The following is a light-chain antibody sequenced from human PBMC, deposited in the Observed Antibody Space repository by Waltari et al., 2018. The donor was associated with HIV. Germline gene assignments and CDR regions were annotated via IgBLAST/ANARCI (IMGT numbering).Light chain of an antibody. V-gene: IGLV1-40*01. CDR2: VNI. Sequence: QSVLTQPPSVSGAPGQRVTISCTGSSSNIGAGYDVHWYQQLPGTAPKLLLLVNITRPSGVPDRFSVSKSGSSASLAITGLQAEDEAHYYCQSFDSSLTTSGVIFGGGTKLTVL. CDR3: QSFDSSLTTSGVI. J-gene: IGLJ2*01. CDR1: SSNIGAGYD.